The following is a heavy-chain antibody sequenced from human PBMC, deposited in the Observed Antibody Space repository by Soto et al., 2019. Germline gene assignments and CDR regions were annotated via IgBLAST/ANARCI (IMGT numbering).Heavy chain of an antibody. V-gene: IGHV3-7*01. CDR3: SHTWL. D-gene: IGHD3-22*01. CDR1: GFSFSTYW. J-gene: IGHJ4*02. Sequence: EVQMVESGGGLVQPGGSLRLSCAASGFSFSTYWMYWVRQAPGKGLECVANVNEDGTEKNYVDSVKGRFTISRDNAKNSLYLQMNSMRAEDRAVYSCSHTWLGGQGTL. CDR2: VNEDGTEK.